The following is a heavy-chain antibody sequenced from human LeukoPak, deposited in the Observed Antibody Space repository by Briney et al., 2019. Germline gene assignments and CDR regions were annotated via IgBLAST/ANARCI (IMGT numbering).Heavy chain of an antibody. D-gene: IGHD2-2*01. Sequence: SETLSLTCAVYGGSFSGYYWSWIRQPPGKGLEWIGEINHSGSTNYNPSLKSRVTISVDTSRNQFSLKLSSVTAADTAVYYCARRFVVVPAAKRSKYYFDYWGQGTLVTVSS. J-gene: IGHJ4*02. CDR3: ARRFVVVPAAKRSKYYFDY. CDR2: INHSGST. V-gene: IGHV4-34*01. CDR1: GGSFSGYY.